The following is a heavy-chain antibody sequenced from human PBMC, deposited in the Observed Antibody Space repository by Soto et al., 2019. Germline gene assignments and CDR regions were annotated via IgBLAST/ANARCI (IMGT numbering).Heavy chain of an antibody. Sequence: EVQLLESGGGLVQPGGSLRVSCAASGFTFSNYAMSWVRQAPGKGLEWVSGISGSGGTTYYADSVKGRFTISRDNSKGTLGLQMNSLRAEDAAVYYCARDPKAAPGRWFAPWGQGTLVTVSS. J-gene: IGHJ5*02. D-gene: IGHD6-13*01. CDR1: GFTFSNYA. CDR3: ARDPKAAPGRWFAP. V-gene: IGHV3-23*01. CDR2: ISGSGGTT.